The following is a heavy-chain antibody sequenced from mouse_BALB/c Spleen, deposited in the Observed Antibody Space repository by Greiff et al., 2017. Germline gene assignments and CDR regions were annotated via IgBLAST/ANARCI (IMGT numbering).Heavy chain of an antibody. D-gene: IGHD2-1*01. V-gene: IGHV1-80*01. CDR2: IYPGDGDT. J-gene: IGHJ4*01. Sequence: VQLQQSGAELVRPGSSVKISCKASGYAFSSYWMNWVKQRPGQGLEWIGQIYPGDGDTNYNGKFKGKATLTADKSSSTAYMQLSSLTSEDSAVYFCAREEYGNYYYAMDYWGQGTSVTVSS. CDR3: AREEYGNYYYAMDY. CDR1: GYAFSSYW.